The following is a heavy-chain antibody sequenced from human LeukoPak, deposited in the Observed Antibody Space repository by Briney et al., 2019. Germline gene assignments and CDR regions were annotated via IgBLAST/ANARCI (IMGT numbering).Heavy chain of an antibody. CDR3: ATSLFSCGCHDH. CDR2: IAPYIGAT. J-gene: IGHJ4*02. CDR1: GYDFTNYP. D-gene: IGHD6-19*01. Sequence: ASVKVSCQTSGYDFTNYPINWVRQAPGQGLEWLGWIAPYIGATDYAQNLQGRVTMTTDTATSTAYMELRTLRPDDTAVYYCATSLFSCGCHDHWGQGTLVTVSS. V-gene: IGHV1-18*01.